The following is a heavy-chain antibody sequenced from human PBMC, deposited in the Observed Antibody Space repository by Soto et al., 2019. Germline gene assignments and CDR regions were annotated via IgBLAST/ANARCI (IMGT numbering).Heavy chain of an antibody. CDR3: ATHTAMVGSYWYFDL. J-gene: IGHJ2*01. Sequence: EVQLLESGGDLVQPGGSLRLSCAASGFTFSNYAMSWVRQAPGKGLEWVSAISGSGGNTYYADSVKGRFTISRDNSKNTLYLQMNSLRAEDTAVYYCATHTAMVGSYWYFDLWGRGNLVTVSS. CDR2: ISGSGGNT. CDR1: GFTFSNYA. V-gene: IGHV3-23*01. D-gene: IGHD5-18*01.